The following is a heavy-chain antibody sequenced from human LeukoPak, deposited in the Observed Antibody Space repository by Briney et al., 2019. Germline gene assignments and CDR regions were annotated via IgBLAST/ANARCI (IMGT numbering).Heavy chain of an antibody. CDR1: GFTFSSYE. CDR2: ISSSGYTI. Sequence: PGGSLRLSCAASGFTFSSYEMNWVRQAPGKGLEWVSYISSSGYTIYYADSVKGRFTISRDSAKNSLYLQMDSLRAEDTAVYYCARAPSAANVLWFDPWGQGTLVTVSS. V-gene: IGHV3-48*03. D-gene: IGHD2-2*01. CDR3: ARAPSAANVLWFDP. J-gene: IGHJ5*02.